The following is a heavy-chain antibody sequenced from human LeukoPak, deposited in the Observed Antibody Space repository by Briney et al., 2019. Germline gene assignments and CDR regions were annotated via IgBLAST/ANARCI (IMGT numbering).Heavy chain of an antibody. CDR1: GYSFTTYW. D-gene: IGHD1-26*01. J-gene: IGHJ5*02. CDR3: ARTSGSYPRGYNWFDP. CDR2: IYPADSDSDT. V-gene: IGHV5-51*01. Sequence: GESLKISCKGSGYSFTTYWIGWVRQMPGEGLEWMGIIYPADSDSDTRYSPSFQGQVTISADKSINTAYLQWSSLKPSDTAMYYCARTSGSYPRGYNWFDPWGQGTLVTVSS.